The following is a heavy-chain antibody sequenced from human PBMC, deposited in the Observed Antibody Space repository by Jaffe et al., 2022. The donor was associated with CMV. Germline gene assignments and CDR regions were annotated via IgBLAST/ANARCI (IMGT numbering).Heavy chain of an antibody. J-gene: IGHJ4*02. Sequence: QLQLQESGPGLVKPSETLSLTCTVSGGSISSSSYYWGWIRQPPGKGLEWIGSIYYSGSTYYNPSLKSRVTISVDTSKNQFSLKLSSVTAADTAVYYCARLSVTGGSYYAPRAGGALDYWGQGTLVTVSS. CDR2: IYYSGST. CDR3: ARLSVTGGSYYAPRAGGALDY. CDR1: GGSISSSSYY. V-gene: IGHV4-39*01. D-gene: IGHD1-26*01.